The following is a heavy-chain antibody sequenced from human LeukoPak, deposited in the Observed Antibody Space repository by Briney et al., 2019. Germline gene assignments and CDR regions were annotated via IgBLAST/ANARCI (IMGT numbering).Heavy chain of an antibody. Sequence: PGGSLRLSCAASGFTFSSYSMNWVRQAPGKGLEWVSSIINSSSYIYYADSVKGRFTISRDNAKNSLYLQMDSLKTEDTAMYFCLRWGPTGSTWYYFDYWGQGTLVTVSA. V-gene: IGHV3-21*03. CDR2: IINSSSYI. D-gene: IGHD2/OR15-2a*01. CDR1: GFTFSSYS. CDR3: LRWGPTGSTWYYFDY. J-gene: IGHJ4*02.